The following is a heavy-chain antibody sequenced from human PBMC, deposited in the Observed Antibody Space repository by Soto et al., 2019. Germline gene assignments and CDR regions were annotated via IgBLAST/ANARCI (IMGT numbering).Heavy chain of an antibody. CDR3: ARHGGAHYLSSGYHYALDY. V-gene: IGHV5-51*01. J-gene: IGHJ4*02. D-gene: IGHD3-22*01. CDR1: GYSFTSSW. Sequence: PGESLKISCKGSGYSFTSSWLGWVRQMPGKGLEWMGIIFPGDSDTRYSPSFQGHVTISADKSTSTAYLQWSSLKASDTAMYYCARHGGAHYLSSGYHYALDYWGQGTPVTVSS. CDR2: IFPGDSDT.